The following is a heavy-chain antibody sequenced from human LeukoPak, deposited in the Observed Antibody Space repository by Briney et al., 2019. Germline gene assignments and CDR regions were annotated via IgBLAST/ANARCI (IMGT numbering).Heavy chain of an antibody. CDR3: ARGGLSEPGTTGY. CDR2: INPSGGST. V-gene: IGHV1-46*01. Sequence: GASVTVSFKASGYTFTSYYMHWVRQAPGQGLEWMGIINPSGGSTSYAQKFQGRVTMTRDMYTSTVYMELSSLRSEDTAVYYCARGGLSEPGTTGYWGQGTLVTVSS. J-gene: IGHJ4*02. D-gene: IGHD1-7*01. CDR1: GYTFTSYY.